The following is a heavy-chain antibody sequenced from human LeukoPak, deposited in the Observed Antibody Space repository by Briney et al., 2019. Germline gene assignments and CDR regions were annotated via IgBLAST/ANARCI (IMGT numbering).Heavy chain of an antibody. Sequence: SETLSLTCTVSGASISSYYWSWIRQPAGKGLEWIGRIYTSGNTNYNPSLKSRVTISVDKSKNQFSLKLSSVTAADTAVYYCARVSSGRTNFDYWGQGTLVTVSS. J-gene: IGHJ4*02. CDR3: ARVSSGRTNFDY. D-gene: IGHD6-19*01. CDR2: IYTSGNT. CDR1: GASISSYY. V-gene: IGHV4-4*07.